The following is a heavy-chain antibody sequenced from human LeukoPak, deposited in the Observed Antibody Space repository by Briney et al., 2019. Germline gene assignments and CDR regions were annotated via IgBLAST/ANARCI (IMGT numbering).Heavy chain of an antibody. J-gene: IGHJ3*02. CDR1: GGSISSGGYY. Sequence: SQTLSLTCTVSGGSISSGGYYWSWIRQPPGKGLEWIGYIYHSGSTYYNPSLKSRVTISVDRSTNQFSLKLSSVTAADTAVYYCASNDYGADYLLDAFDIWGQGTMVTVSS. CDR3: ASNDYGADYLLDAFDI. V-gene: IGHV4-30-2*01. D-gene: IGHD5-12*01. CDR2: IYHSGST.